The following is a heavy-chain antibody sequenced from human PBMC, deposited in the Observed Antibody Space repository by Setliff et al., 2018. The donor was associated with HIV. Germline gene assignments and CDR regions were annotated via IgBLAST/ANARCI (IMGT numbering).Heavy chain of an antibody. Sequence: PGGSLRLSCKASGFTFSSYAMSWVRQAPGKGLEWVSAISGSGGSTYYADSVKGRFTISRDNSKNSLYLQMNSLRAEDTAVYYCASSPPMVRGGMVYYYGMDVWGQGTTVTVSS. D-gene: IGHD3-10*01. J-gene: IGHJ6*02. CDR3: ASSPPMVRGGMVYYYGMDV. CDR1: GFTFSSYA. CDR2: ISGSGGST. V-gene: IGHV3-23*01.